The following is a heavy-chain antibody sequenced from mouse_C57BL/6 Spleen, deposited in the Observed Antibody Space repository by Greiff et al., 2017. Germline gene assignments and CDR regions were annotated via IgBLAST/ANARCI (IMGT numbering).Heavy chain of an antibody. CDR2: IDPSDSYT. D-gene: IGHD1-1*01. Sequence: VQLQQPGAELVKPGASVKLSCKASGYTFTSYWMQWVKQRPGQGLEWIGEIDPSDSYTNYNQKFKGKATLTVDTYSSTAYMQLSRLTSEDSAVYYCARGRDYYGSTHYFDYWGQGTTLTVSS. CDR1: GYTFTSYW. CDR3: ARGRDYYGSTHYFDY. V-gene: IGHV1-50*01. J-gene: IGHJ2*01.